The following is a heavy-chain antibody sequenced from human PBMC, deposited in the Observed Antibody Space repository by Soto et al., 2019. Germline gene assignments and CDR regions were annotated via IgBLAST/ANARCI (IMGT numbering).Heavy chain of an antibody. Sequence: QVQLVESGGGVVQPGRSLRLSCAASGFTFSSYAMHWVRQAPGKGLEWVAVISYDGSNKYYADSVKGRFTISRDNSKNTLYLQMNSLRAEDTAVYYCARDGGTEWELLSYYFDYWVQGTLVTVSS. V-gene: IGHV3-30-3*01. CDR1: GFTFSSYA. D-gene: IGHD1-26*01. CDR2: ISYDGSNK. J-gene: IGHJ4*02. CDR3: ARDGGTEWELLSYYFDY.